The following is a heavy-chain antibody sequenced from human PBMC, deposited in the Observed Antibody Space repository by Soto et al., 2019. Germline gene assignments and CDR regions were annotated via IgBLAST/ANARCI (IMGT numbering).Heavy chain of an antibody. V-gene: IGHV4-59*08. CDR2: IYYSGST. Sequence: QVQLQESGPGLVKPSETLSLTCTVSGGSISSYYWSWIRQPPGKGLEWIGYIYYSGSTNYNPSLTTRPTISVATSKPPSPLPLSAVTAADTAVYYCASLSIWFGEFNFDYWGQGTLVTVSS. D-gene: IGHD3-10*01. CDR3: ASLSIWFGEFNFDY. CDR1: GGSISSYY. J-gene: IGHJ4*02.